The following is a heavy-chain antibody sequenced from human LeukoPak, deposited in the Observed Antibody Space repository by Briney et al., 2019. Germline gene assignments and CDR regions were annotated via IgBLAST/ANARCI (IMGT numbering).Heavy chain of an antibody. V-gene: IGHV4-59*01. CDR3: ARGQWRELNNWFDP. CDR2: IYYSGST. CDR1: GGSISSYY. Sequence: SETLSLTCTVSGGSISSYYWSWIRQPPGKGLEWIGYIYYSGSTNYNPSLKSQVTISVDTSKNQFSLKLSSVTAADTAVYYCARGQWRELNNWFDPWGQGTLVTVSS. D-gene: IGHD3-10*01. J-gene: IGHJ5*02.